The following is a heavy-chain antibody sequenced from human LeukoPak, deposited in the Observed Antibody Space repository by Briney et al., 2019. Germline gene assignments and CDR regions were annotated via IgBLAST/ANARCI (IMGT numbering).Heavy chain of an antibody. D-gene: IGHD6-13*01. CDR3: ATLRPRQQLVVDH. CDR2: ITSSGSTM. J-gene: IGHJ4*02. Sequence: GGSLRLSCAASGFTFSSYEMHWVRQAPGKGLEWVSYITSSGSTMYYAHSVKGRFTISRDNAKNSLYLQMSSLRAEDTAVYYCATLRPRQQLVVDHWGQGTPVTVSS. V-gene: IGHV3-48*03. CDR1: GFTFSSYE.